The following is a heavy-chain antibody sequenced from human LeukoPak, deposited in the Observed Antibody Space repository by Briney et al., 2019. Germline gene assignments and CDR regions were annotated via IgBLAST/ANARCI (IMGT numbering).Heavy chain of an antibody. CDR1: GYTFTSYA. J-gene: IGHJ4*02. CDR3: AVVINDIVVSSFDY. Sequence: ASGKVSCTASGYTFTSYAMNWVRQAPGQGLGWMGWINTNTGNPTYAQGFTGRFVFSLDTSVSTAYLQISSLKAEDTAVYYCAVVINDIVVSSFDYWGQGTLVTVSS. CDR2: INTNTGNP. D-gene: IGHD3-22*01. V-gene: IGHV7-4-1*02.